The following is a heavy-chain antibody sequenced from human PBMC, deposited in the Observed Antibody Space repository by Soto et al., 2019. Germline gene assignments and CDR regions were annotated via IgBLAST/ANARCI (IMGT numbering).Heavy chain of an antibody. D-gene: IGHD2-15*01. Sequence: EVQLLESGGGLVQPGGSLRLSCAASGFTFSSYAMSWVRQAPGKGLEWVSAVSGSGGSTYYADSVKGRFTISRDNSKNTLYLQMNSLRAEDTAVYYCAKDLENVVVVAATPLDYWGQGTLVTVSS. J-gene: IGHJ4*02. CDR1: GFTFSSYA. V-gene: IGHV3-23*01. CDR3: AKDLENVVVVAATPLDY. CDR2: VSGSGGST.